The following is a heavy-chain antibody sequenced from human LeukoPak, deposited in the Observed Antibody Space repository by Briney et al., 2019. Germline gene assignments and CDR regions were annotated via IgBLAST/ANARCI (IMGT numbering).Heavy chain of an antibody. D-gene: IGHD3-3*01. J-gene: IGHJ6*03. CDR1: GFTFSSYA. CDR3: ARGVGLRWTYYYYMDV. V-gene: IGHV3-30*04. Sequence: GGSLRLSCAASGFTFSSYAMHWVRQAPGKGLEWVAVISYDGSNKYYADSVKGRFTISRDNSKNTLYLQMNSLRAEDTAVYYCARGVGLRWTYYYYMDVWGKGTTVTVSS. CDR2: ISYDGSNK.